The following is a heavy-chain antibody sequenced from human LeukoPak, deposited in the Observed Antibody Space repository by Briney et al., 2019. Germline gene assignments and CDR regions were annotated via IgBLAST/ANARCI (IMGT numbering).Heavy chain of an antibody. D-gene: IGHD2-2*01. CDR2: INPNSGGT. Sequence: EASVKVSCKASGYTFTGYYMHWVRQAPGQGLKWMGWINPNSGGTNYAQKFQGRVTMTRDTSISTAYMELSRLRSDDTAVYYCARGPYCSSTSCYPYNWFDPWGQGTLVTVSS. V-gene: IGHV1-2*02. CDR1: GYTFTGYY. J-gene: IGHJ5*02. CDR3: ARGPYCSSTSCYPYNWFDP.